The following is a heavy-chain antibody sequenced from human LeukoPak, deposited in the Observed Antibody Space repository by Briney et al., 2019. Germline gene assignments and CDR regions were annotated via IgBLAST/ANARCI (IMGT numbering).Heavy chain of an antibody. CDR3: ARVNSGGYDDFDY. Sequence: GGSLRLSCAASGFTFSSYSMNWVRQAPGKGLEWVSYISSSSSTTYYADSVKGRFTISRDNAKNSLYLQMNSLRDEDTAVYYCARVNSGGYDDFDYWGQGTLVTVSS. D-gene: IGHD5-12*01. V-gene: IGHV3-48*02. CDR1: GFTFSSYS. CDR2: ISSSSSTT. J-gene: IGHJ4*02.